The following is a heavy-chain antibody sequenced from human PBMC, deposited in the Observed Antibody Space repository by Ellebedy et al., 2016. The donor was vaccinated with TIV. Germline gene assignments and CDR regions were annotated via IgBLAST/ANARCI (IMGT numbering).Heavy chain of an antibody. J-gene: IGHJ4*02. D-gene: IGHD2-2*01. V-gene: IGHV1-8*02. CDR3: ARSPRGNATKDY. CDR2: MNPQSGKT. CDR1: GYTFTTYG. Sequence: ASVKVSXXASGYTFTTYGISWVRQAAGQGLEWMGWMNPQSGKTGFPQRFQGRVAMTRDTSISTAYMELASLTSEDTAVYYCARSPRGNATKDYWGQGTLVTVSS.